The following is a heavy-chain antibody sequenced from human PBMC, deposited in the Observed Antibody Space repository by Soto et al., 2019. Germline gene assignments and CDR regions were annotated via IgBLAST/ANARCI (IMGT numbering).Heavy chain of an antibody. J-gene: IGHJ5*02. D-gene: IGHD2-2*01. V-gene: IGHV4-34*01. CDR3: ARGGVIVVPAAKKYNWFDP. Sequence: VQLQQWGAGLLKPSETLSLTCAVYGGSFSGYYWSWIRQPPGKGLEWIGEINHSGSTNYNPSLKSRVTISVDTSKNQFSRKLSSVTAADTDVYYCARGGVIVVPAAKKYNWFDPCVHGTLVTVSS. CDR2: INHSGST. CDR1: GGSFSGYY.